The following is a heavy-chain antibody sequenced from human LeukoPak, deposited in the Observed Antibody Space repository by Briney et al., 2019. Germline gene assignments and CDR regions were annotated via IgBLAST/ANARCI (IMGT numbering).Heavy chain of an antibody. CDR1: GFSFSSYG. CDR3: ARLRGNIAFDI. CDR2: IWYDASEK. V-gene: IGHV3-33*01. J-gene: IGHJ3*02. Sequence: GGSLRLSCAASGFSFSSYGMLWVRQAPGKGLEWVAVIWYDASEKFYADSVKGRFAISRDNSKNTLDLQMSSLRAEDTALYYCARLRGNIAFDIWGQGTMVTVSS.